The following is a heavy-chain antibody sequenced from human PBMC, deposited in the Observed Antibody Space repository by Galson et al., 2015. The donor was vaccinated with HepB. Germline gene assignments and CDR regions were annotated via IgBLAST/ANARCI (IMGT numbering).Heavy chain of an antibody. J-gene: IGHJ6*02. CDR3: AREDRWKMWANSGYDYYYGMDV. V-gene: IGHV3-7*03. CDR2: IKQDGSEK. CDR1: GFTFSSYW. Sequence: SLRLSCAASGFTFSSYWMSWVRQAPGKGLEWVANIKQDGSEKYYVDSVKGRFTISRDNAKNSLYLQMNSLRAEDTAVYYCAREDRWKMWANSGYDYYYGMDVWGQGTTVTVSS. D-gene: IGHD5-12*01.